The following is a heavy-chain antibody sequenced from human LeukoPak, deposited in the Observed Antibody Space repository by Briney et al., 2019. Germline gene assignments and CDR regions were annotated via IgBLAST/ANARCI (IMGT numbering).Heavy chain of an antibody. CDR1: GFTFSSYA. CDR3: ARVVFSDYYYYGMDV. D-gene: IGHD2-8*01. V-gene: IGHV3-30-3*01. CDR2: ISYDGSNK. Sequence: RGSLRLSCAAPGFTFSSYAMHWVRQAPGKGLEWVAVISYDGSNKYYADSVKGRFTISRDNSKNTLYLQMNSLRAEDTAVYYCARVVFSDYYYYGMDVWGQGTTVTVSS. J-gene: IGHJ6*02.